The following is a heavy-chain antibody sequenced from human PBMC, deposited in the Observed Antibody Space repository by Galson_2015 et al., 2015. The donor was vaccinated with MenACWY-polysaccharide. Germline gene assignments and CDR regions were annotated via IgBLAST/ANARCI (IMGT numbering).Heavy chain of an antibody. J-gene: IGHJ4*02. CDR2: TKQDGSEK. V-gene: IGHV3-7*01. D-gene: IGHD3-10*01. CDR3: ARERWVRGVFFDQ. Sequence: SLRLSCAASGFTFSNFWMSWVRQVPGKELEWVASTKQDGSEKYLVDSVKGRFTISRDNAENSLFLQMNSLRAEDTAVYYCARERWVRGVFFDQWGQGTLVTVSS. CDR1: GFTFSNFW.